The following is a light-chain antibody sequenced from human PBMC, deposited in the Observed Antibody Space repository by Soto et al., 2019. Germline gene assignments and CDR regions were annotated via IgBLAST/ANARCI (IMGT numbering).Light chain of an antibody. CDR1: QIVNNN. Sequence: EIVLTQSPATLSLSPGERATLSCRASQIVNNNFACYQQKPGQAPRLLIYDISSRATGVPARFSCSGAGTDFTLTISSLEPEDFAVYYCQQRNNWPRLTFGGGTKVEIK. CDR2: DIS. CDR3: QQRNNWPRLT. V-gene: IGKV3-11*01. J-gene: IGKJ4*01.